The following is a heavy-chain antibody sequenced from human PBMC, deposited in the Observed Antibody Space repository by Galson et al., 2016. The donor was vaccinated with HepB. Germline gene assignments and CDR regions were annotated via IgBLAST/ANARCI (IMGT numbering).Heavy chain of an antibody. V-gene: IGHV4-31*03. CDR1: GGSISSGGYY. J-gene: IGHJ5*02. Sequence: TLSLTCTVSGGSISSGGYYWSWIRQHPGKGLEWIGYIYYSGSTYYNPSLKSRVTISVDTSKNQLSLKLSSVTAADTAVYYCARAYYDFWSGYDHLNWFDPWGQGTLVTVSS. CDR2: IYYSGST. D-gene: IGHD3-3*01. CDR3: ARAYYDFWSGYDHLNWFDP.